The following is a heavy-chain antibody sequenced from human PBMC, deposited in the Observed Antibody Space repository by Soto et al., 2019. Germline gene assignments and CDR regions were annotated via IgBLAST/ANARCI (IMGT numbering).Heavy chain of an antibody. J-gene: IGHJ4*02. D-gene: IGHD3-22*01. CDR3: ARAGQYYDASGYAD. Sequence: QVKLVQSGTEVKKPGASIKVSCKASGYSFATSGMTWVRQAPGQGLEWMGWISVYNGNTNYDQSLQSRANMTTDTSTNTAYLEVRNLRSDDTAVYYCARAGQYYDASGYADWGQGTLVTVSS. CDR2: ISVYNGNT. CDR1: GYSFATSG. V-gene: IGHV1-18*01.